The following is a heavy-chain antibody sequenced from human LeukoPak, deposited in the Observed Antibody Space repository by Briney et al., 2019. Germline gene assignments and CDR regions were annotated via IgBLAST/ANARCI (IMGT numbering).Heavy chain of an antibody. Sequence: GRSLRLSCAASGFTFSSYGMHWVRQAPGKGLEWVAVISYDGSNKYYADSVKGRFTISRDNSKNMLYLQMNSLRAEDTAVYYCARDPSLRVTLDYWGQGTLVTVSS. CDR2: ISYDGSNK. CDR1: GFTFSSYG. J-gene: IGHJ4*02. V-gene: IGHV3-30*03. CDR3: ARDPSLRVTLDY. D-gene: IGHD4-4*01.